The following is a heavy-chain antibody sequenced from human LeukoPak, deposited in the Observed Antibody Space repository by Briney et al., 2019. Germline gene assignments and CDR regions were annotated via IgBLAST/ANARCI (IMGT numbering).Heavy chain of an antibody. CDR3: ARQAKKVVAAFGMDV. D-gene: IGHD2-15*01. CDR1: GYRFTSFW. CDR2: IDPSDSYT. V-gene: IGHV5-10-1*01. J-gene: IGHJ6*04. Sequence: GEALGIFLKGFGYRFTSFWNGWVRQMPGKGVGWMGRIDPSDSYTNYSASFQGHVPISADKSISTAYLQWSSLKASDTAMYYCARQAKKVVAAFGMDVWGKGTTVTVSS.